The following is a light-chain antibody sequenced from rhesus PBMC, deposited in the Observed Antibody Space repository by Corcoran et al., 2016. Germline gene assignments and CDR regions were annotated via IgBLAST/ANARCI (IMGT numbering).Light chain of an antibody. CDR1: QSLLDSEDGNTY. CDR2: EVS. J-gene: IGKJ1*01. CDR3: MQALEFPWT. Sequence: DIVMTQTPLSLPVTLGEPASISCRSSQSLLDSEDGNTYLEWYLQKPGQVPQLWIYEVSNRASGVPDRCTGRGSDTDVTVRISRVEAEDGGVYYCMQALEFPWTFGQGTKVEIK. V-gene: IGKV2-104*01.